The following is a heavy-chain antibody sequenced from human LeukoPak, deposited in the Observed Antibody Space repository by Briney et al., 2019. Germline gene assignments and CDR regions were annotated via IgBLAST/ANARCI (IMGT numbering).Heavy chain of an antibody. J-gene: IGHJ4*02. D-gene: IGHD3-22*01. CDR2: INSDGSST. CDR3: ASGYDSSGYYPDDY. Sequence: GGSLRLSCAASGFTFSSYWMYWVRQAPGKGLVWVSRINSDGSSTSYADSVKGRFTISRDNAKNTLYLQMNSLRAEDTAVYYCASGYDSSGYYPDDYWGQGTLGTVSS. CDR1: GFTFSSYW. V-gene: IGHV3-74*01.